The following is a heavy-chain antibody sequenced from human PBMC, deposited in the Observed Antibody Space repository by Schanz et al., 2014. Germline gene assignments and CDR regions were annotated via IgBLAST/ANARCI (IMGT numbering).Heavy chain of an antibody. CDR1: GFTFADYY. J-gene: IGHJ6*02. CDR2: VSRYDTTV. CDR3: ARVELSVYYYAMDV. D-gene: IGHD2-15*01. V-gene: IGHV3-11*04. Sequence: QVQLLESGGGLFKPGGSLRLSCAGSGFTFADYYMTWIRQAPGKGLEWISYVSRYDTTVSYADSVKGRFTISRDNAKNSLYLQMNSLRAEDAAVYYCARVELSVYYYAMDVWGQGTTVTVSS.